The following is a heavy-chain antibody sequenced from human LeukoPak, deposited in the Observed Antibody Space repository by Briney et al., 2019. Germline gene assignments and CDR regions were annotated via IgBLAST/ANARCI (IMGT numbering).Heavy chain of an antibody. Sequence: SQTLSLTCAVSGGSISSGGYSWSWIRQPPGKGLEWIGYIYHSGSTYYNPSLKSRVTISVDRSKNQFSLKLSSVTAADTAVYYCARSHLGYCSGGSCYWDALDIWGQGTMVTVSS. V-gene: IGHV4-30-2*01. J-gene: IGHJ3*02. D-gene: IGHD2-15*01. CDR1: GGSISSGGYS. CDR2: IYHSGST. CDR3: ARSHLGYCSGGSCYWDALDI.